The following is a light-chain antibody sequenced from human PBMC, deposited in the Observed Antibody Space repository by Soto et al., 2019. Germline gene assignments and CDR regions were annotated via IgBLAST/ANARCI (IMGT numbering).Light chain of an antibody. V-gene: IGKV3-20*01. CDR1: QSVTTSR. CDR2: GTS. Sequence: EIVLTQSPGTLSLSRGEIATLSCRASQSVTTSRLAWYQLKPGQTPRLLIYGTSSMATGIPDRFSGSGSGTDFTLTISRLEPEDFAVYYCQHYGSSPTWTFGQGTKVEIK. J-gene: IGKJ1*01. CDR3: QHYGSSPTWT.